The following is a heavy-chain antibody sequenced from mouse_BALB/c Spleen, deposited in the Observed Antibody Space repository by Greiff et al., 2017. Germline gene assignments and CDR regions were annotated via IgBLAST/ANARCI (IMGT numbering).Heavy chain of an antibody. CDR2: IDPANGNT. D-gene: IGHD2-3*01. Sequence: VQLQQSGAELVKPGASVKLSCTASGFNIKDTYMHWVKQRPEQGLEWIGRIDPANGNTKYDPKFQGKATITADTSSNTAYLQLSSLTSEDTAVYYCALIYDGYAWFAYWGQGTLVTVSA. CDR3: ALIYDGYAWFAY. CDR1: GFNIKDTY. V-gene: IGHV14-3*02. J-gene: IGHJ3*01.